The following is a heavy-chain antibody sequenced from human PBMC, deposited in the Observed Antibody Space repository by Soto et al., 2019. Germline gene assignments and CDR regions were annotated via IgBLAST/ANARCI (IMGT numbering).Heavy chain of an antibody. J-gene: IGHJ4*02. CDR1: GYTFTSYG. CDR2: ISAYNGNT. D-gene: IGHD2-15*01. Sequence: QVQLVQSGAEVKKPGASVKVSCKASGYTFTSYGISWVRQAPGQGLEWMGWISAYNGNTNYAQKLQGRVTMTADTSTSTAYLELGSLRSDDTAVYYCARDPGGFVVVVAATLSLDYWGQGTLVTVSS. CDR3: ARDPGGFVVVVAATLSLDY. V-gene: IGHV1-18*01.